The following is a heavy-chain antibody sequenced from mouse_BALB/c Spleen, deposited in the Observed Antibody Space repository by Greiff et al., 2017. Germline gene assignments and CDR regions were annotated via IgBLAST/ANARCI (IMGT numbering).Heavy chain of an antibody. Sequence: VKLMESGPGLVAPSQSLSITCTVSGFSLTGYGVNWVRPPPGKGLEWLGMIWGDGSTDYNSALKSRLSISKDNSKSQVFLKMNSLQTDDTARYYCAREATASYWYFDVWGAGTTVTVSS. CDR2: IWGDGST. D-gene: IGHD1-2*01. CDR1: GFSLTGYG. J-gene: IGHJ1*01. V-gene: IGHV2-6-7*01. CDR3: AREATASYWYFDV.